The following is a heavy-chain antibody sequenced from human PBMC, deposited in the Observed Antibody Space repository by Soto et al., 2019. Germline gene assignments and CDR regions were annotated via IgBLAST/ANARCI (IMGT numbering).Heavy chain of an antibody. CDR2: ISSTTNYI. CDR3: ARESEDLPSNFDY. V-gene: IGHV3-21*06. Sequence: GGSLRLSCAASGFTFTGYSMNWVRQAPGRGLEWVSSISSTTNYIYYADSMKGRFTISRDNAKNSLYLEMTSLRDEDTAVYYCARESEDLPSNFDYWGQGTLVTVSS. CDR1: GFTFTGYS. J-gene: IGHJ4*02.